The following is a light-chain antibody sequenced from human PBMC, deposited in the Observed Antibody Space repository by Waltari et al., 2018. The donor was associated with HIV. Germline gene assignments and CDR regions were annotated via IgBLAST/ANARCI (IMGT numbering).Light chain of an antibody. J-gene: IGLJ2*01. CDR3: QSYDSSLRASV. CDR2: SDI. Sequence: QSALTQPPSVSGAPGQRVTISCTGHRSNLGAGYCVHWYQHLPGTAPTPLVYSDINRPSGVPDRFSGSKSGTSASLVITGLQAEDEADYYCQSYDSSLRASVFGGGTKLTVL. V-gene: IGLV1-40*01. CDR1: RSNLGAGYC.